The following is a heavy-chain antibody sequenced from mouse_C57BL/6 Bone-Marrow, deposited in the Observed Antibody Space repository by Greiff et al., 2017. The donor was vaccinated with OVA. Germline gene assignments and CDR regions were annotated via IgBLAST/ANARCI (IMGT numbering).Heavy chain of an antibody. CDR3: ARQGSNHAMDY. J-gene: IGHJ4*01. V-gene: IGHV5-9*01. CDR1: GFTFSSYT. CDR2: ISGGGGNT. D-gene: IGHD2-5*01. Sequence: DVKLVESGGGLVKPGGSLKLSCAASGFTFSSYTMSWVRQTPEKRLEWVATISGGGGNTYYPDSVKGRFTISRDNAKNTLYLQMSSLRSEDTALYYCARQGSNHAMDYWGQGTSVTVSS.